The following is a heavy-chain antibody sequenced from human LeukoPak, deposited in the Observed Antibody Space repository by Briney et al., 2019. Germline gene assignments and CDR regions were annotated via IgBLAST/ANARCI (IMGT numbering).Heavy chain of an antibody. V-gene: IGHV4-30-4*08. Sequence: PSETLSLTCTVSGGSISSGDYYWSWIRQPPGKGLEWIGYIYYSGSTYYNPSLKSRVTISVDTSKNQSSLKLSSVTAADTAVYSCARVGRGVPAATQDYYYYYMDVWGKGTTVTVSS. CDR2: IYYSGST. CDR1: GGSISSGDYY. CDR3: ARVGRGVPAATQDYYYYYMDV. J-gene: IGHJ6*03. D-gene: IGHD2-2*01.